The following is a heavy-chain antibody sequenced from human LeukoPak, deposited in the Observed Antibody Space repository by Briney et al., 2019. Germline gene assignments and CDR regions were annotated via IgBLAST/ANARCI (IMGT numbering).Heavy chain of an antibody. J-gene: IGHJ4*02. CDR1: SGSFTSGGYY. V-gene: IGHV4-31*03. CDR2: TYYSGST. D-gene: IGHD6-13*01. Sequence: PSQTLSLTCTVSSGSFTSGGYYWSWIRQHPGEGLEWIGYTYYSGSTYYNPSLKSRVTISVDTSKNQFSLKLSSVTAADTAVYYCARGRDSSSWYVHYFDYWGQGTLVTVSS. CDR3: ARGRDSSSWYVHYFDY.